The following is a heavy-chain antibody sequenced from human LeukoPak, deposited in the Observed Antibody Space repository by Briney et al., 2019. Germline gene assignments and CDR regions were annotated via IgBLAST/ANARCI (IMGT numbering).Heavy chain of an antibody. Sequence: PSETLSLTCAVSGGSFSGYYWSWIRQPPGKGLEWVGEINHSGSTNYNPSLKSRVTISVDTSKNQFSLKLSSVTAADTAVYYCARAVTAIPTYYYYYMDVWGKGTTVTVSS. CDR1: GGSFSGYY. CDR3: ARAVTAIPTYYYYYMDV. CDR2: INHSGST. V-gene: IGHV4-34*01. D-gene: IGHD2-21*02. J-gene: IGHJ6*03.